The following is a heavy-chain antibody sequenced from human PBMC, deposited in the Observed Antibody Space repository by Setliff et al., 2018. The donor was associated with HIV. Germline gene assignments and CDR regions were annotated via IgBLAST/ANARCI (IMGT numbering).Heavy chain of an antibody. J-gene: IGHJ5*02. V-gene: IGHV4-59*11. Sequence: PSETLSLTCTVSGGSISSHYWSWIRQPPGKGLEWIGSIYYSGSTNYNPSLKSRVTISVDTSKNQFSLKLSSVTAADTAVYYCARILVAAAGTGFDPWGQGILVT. CDR3: ARILVAAAGTGFDP. D-gene: IGHD6-13*01. CDR1: GGSISSHY. CDR2: IYYSGST.